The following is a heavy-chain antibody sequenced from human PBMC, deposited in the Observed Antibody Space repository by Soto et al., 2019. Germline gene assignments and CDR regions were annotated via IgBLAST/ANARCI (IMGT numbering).Heavy chain of an antibody. CDR3: AAPQGMFDSTGYYSYYFDY. CDR1: GYSFPNYW. D-gene: IGHD3-22*01. CDR2: IYPGDSDT. Sequence: GESLKISCKGSGYSFPNYWIGWVRQIPGKGLEWLGIIYPGDSDTRYSPSFRGQVTISADKSISTAYLQWSSLKASDTAMYYCAAPQGMFDSTGYYSYYFDYWGQGTLVTVSS. J-gene: IGHJ4*02. V-gene: IGHV5-51*01.